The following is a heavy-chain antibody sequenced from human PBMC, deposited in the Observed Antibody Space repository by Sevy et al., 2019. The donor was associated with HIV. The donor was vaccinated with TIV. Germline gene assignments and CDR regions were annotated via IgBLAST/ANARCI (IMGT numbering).Heavy chain of an antibody. CDR2: ISFDGNKK. J-gene: IGHJ4*01. CDR1: GFIFSGYG. D-gene: IGHD3-9*01. CDR3: AKEDRGFYEDKTGYHADGPSVDY. Sequence: GGYLRLSCAASGFIFSGYGMHWVRQAPGRGLEWVSFISFDGNKKYYPEVVKGRFTISKDTSKNTLFLEMNSLGAEDTAVYFCAKEDRGFYEDKTGYHADGPSVDYWGHGTLVTVSS. V-gene: IGHV3-30*18.